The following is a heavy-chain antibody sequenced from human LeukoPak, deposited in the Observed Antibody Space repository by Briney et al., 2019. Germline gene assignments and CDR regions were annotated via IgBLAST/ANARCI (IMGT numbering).Heavy chain of an antibody. CDR2: IRYDGSNK. Sequence: GGSLRLSCAASGFTFSSYGMHWVRQAPGKGLEWVAFIRYDGSNKYYADSVKGRFAISRDNSKNTLYLQMNSLRAEDTAVYYCAKGNVLRFLEWSHWGQGTLVTVSS. J-gene: IGHJ4*02. CDR3: AKGNVLRFLEWSH. CDR1: GFTFSSYG. V-gene: IGHV3-30*02. D-gene: IGHD3-3*01.